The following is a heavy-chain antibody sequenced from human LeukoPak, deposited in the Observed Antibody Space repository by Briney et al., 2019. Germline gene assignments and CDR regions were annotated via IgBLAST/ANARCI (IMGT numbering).Heavy chain of an antibody. J-gene: IGHJ4*02. CDR1: GFTFSSYA. V-gene: IGHV3-23*01. D-gene: IGHD3-22*01. CDR2: ISGSGGST. Sequence: SGGSLRLSCAASGFTFSSYAMSWVRQAPGKGLECVSAISGSGGSTYYADSVEGRFTISRDNSKNTLYLQMNSLRAEDTAVYYCAKVQDYYDSSGYLIALDYWGQGTLVTVSS. CDR3: AKVQDYYDSSGYLIALDY.